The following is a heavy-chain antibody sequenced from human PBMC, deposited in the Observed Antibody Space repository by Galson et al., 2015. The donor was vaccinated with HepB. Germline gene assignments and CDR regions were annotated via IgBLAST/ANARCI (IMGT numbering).Heavy chain of an antibody. V-gene: IGHV3-30-3*01. CDR1: GFTFSSYA. J-gene: IGHJ4*02. Sequence: SLRLSCAASGFTFSSYAMHWVRQAPGKGLEWVAVISYDGSNKYYADSVKGRFTISRDNSKNTLYLQMNSLRAEDTAVYYCAREAAVAAEFDYWGQGTLVTVSS. CDR2: ISYDGSNK. D-gene: IGHD6-19*01. CDR3: AREAAVAAEFDY.